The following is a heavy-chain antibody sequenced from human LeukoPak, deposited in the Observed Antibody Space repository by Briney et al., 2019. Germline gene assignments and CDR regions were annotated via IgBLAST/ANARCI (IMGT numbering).Heavy chain of an antibody. CDR1: GFTFSIYT. Sequence: GGSLRLSCAASGFTFSIYTINWVRQAPGKGLEWVAVIWYDGSNKYYADSVKGRFTISRDNSKNTLYLQMNSLRAEDTAVYYCARDHIVGATHLDYWGQGTLVTVSS. V-gene: IGHV3-33*08. CDR2: IWYDGSNK. CDR3: ARDHIVGATHLDY. D-gene: IGHD1-26*01. J-gene: IGHJ4*02.